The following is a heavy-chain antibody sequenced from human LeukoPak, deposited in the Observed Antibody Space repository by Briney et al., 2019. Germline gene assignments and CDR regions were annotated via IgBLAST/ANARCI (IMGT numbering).Heavy chain of an antibody. CDR3: VSGYYGARSYRYGMDV. CDR2: ISYDGSNK. J-gene: IGHJ6*04. D-gene: IGHD3-10*01. Sequence: GTSLRLSCAASGFTFSCYAMHWLRQAQGKGLERVAVISYDGSNKYYAESVKGQFTISRDNSKNMPDLQMKSLRGEVCAVYYCVSGYYGARSYRYGMDVWGEGTTVTVSS. CDR1: GFTFSCYA. V-gene: IGHV3-30*04.